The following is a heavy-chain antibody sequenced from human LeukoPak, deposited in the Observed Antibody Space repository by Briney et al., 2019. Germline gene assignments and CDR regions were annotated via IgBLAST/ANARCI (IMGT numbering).Heavy chain of an antibody. Sequence: SETLSLTCTVSGGSISSYYWSWIRQPPGKGLEWIGEIYHSGGANYKPSLKSRVTMSVDTSKNQFSLKLSSVTAADTAVYYCARDLLNEGNHLDYWGQGTLVTVSS. CDR2: IYHSGGA. CDR1: GGSISSYY. CDR3: ARDLLNEGNHLDY. D-gene: IGHD4-23*01. J-gene: IGHJ4*02. V-gene: IGHV4-59*12.